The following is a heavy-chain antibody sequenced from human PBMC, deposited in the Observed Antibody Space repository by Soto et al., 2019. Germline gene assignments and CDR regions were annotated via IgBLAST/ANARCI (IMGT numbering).Heavy chain of an antibody. CDR2: IYYSGST. CDR1: GGSISSGDYY. Sequence: QVQLQESGPGLVKPSQTLSLTCTVSGGSISSGDYYWSWIRQPPGKGLEWIGYIYYSGSTYYNPSLKSRVTISVDTSKNQFSLKLSSVTAADTAVYYCARGQDCSSTSCYIGWNWFDPWGQGTLVTVSS. CDR3: ARGQDCSSTSCYIGWNWFDP. V-gene: IGHV4-30-4*01. D-gene: IGHD2-2*02. J-gene: IGHJ5*02.